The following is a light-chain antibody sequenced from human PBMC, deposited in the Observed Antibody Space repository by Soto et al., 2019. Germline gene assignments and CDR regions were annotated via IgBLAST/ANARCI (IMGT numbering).Light chain of an antibody. J-gene: IGKJ1*01. V-gene: IGKV1-5*03. CDR3: QQYNTYWT. CDR1: QSISSW. CDR2: KAS. Sequence: DIQMTQSPSTLSASIGDRVTITCRASQSISSWLAWYQQKPGKAPKLLIYKASNLENGVPSRFSGSGSGTEFTLTISSLRADDFATYFCQQYNTYWTVGQGTKVDI.